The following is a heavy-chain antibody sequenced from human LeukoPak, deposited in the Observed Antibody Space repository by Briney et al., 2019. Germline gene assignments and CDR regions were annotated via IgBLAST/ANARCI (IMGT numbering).Heavy chain of an antibody. CDR1: GYTFTGYY. CDR2: INPNSGGT. V-gene: IGHV1-2*02. J-gene: IGHJ4*02. CDR3: ARLISRLSHQFDY. Sequence: ASVKVSCKASGYTFTGYYMHWVRQAPGQGLEWMGWINPNSGGTNYAQKFQGRVTMTRDTSISTAYMELSRLRSDDTAVYYCARLISRLSHQFDYWGQGTLVTVSS. D-gene: IGHD2/OR15-2a*01.